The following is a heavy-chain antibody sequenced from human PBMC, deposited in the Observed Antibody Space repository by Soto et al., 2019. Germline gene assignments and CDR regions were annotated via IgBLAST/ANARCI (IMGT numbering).Heavy chain of an antibody. CDR3: ARHIAVSGTRGFDF. V-gene: IGHV4-4*02. CDR1: GGSISTNW. CDR2: IYHSGAT. Sequence: QVQLQESGPGLMKPSGTLSLTCAVSGGSISTNWWSWVRQPPGKGLEWIGEIYHSGATNYNPSLKNRGTMSGDKSQNHLSLNLNSVTAADTAVYYCARHIAVSGTRGFDFWGHGTLVTVSS. D-gene: IGHD6-19*01. J-gene: IGHJ4*01.